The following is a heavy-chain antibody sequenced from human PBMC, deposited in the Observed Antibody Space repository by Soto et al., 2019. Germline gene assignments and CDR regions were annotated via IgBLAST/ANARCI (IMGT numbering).Heavy chain of an antibody. J-gene: IGHJ4*02. CDR2: INSGDSTI. CDR1: GFTFSDYY. CDR3: ARGRSSSVFFDY. Sequence: QVQLVESGGGLVKPGGSLRLSCAASGFTFSDYYMSWIRQAPGKGLEWVSYINSGDSTIYYADSVKGRFTISRDNAKNSLYLQMNSLRAGGTAGYYCARGRSSSVFFDYWGQGTLVTVSS. V-gene: IGHV3-11*01. D-gene: IGHD6-6*01.